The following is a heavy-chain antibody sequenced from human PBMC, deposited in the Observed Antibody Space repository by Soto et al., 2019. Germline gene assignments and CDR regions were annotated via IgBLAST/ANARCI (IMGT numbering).Heavy chain of an antibody. CDR2: ISYDGSNK. D-gene: IGHD1-26*01. V-gene: IGHV3-30-3*01. CDR3: ARGAVGATSGSLDY. CDR1: GFTFSSYA. Sequence: QVQLVESGGGVVQPGRSLRLSCAASGFTFSSYAMHWVRQAPGKGLEWVAVISYDGSNKYYADSVKGRFTISRDNSKNTVYLQMNSLRAEDTAVYYCARGAVGATSGSLDYWGQGTLVTVSS. J-gene: IGHJ4*02.